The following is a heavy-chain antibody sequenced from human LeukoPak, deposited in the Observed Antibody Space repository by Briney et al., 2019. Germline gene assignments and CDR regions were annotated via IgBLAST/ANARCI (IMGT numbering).Heavy chain of an antibody. CDR3: ARVGYSGFKFDY. V-gene: IGHV3-66*01. CDR2: IYSGGTT. CDR1: GFTVSSNY. Sequence: GRSLRLSCAVSGFTVSSNYISWVRQAPGKGLEWVPVIYSGGTTYYADSVKGRFTVSRDNAKNSLYLQMNSLRAEDTAVYYCARVGYSGFKFDYWGQGTLVTVSS. D-gene: IGHD5-12*01. J-gene: IGHJ4*02.